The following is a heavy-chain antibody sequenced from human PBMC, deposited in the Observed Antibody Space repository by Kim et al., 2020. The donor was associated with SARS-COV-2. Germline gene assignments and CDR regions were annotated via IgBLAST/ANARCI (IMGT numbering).Heavy chain of an antibody. CDR2: IVVGSGNT. V-gene: IGHV1-58*02. D-gene: IGHD3-10*01. J-gene: IGHJ6*02. CDR3: AAGVGLLETLQGFGGLLWASHYYYGMDV. Sequence: SVKVSCKASGFTFTSSAMQWVRQARGQRLEWIGWIVVGSGNTNYAQKFQERVTITRDMSTSTAYMELSSLRSEDTAVYYCAAGVGLLETLQGFGGLLWASHYYYGMDVWGQGTTVTVSS. CDR1: GFTFTSSA.